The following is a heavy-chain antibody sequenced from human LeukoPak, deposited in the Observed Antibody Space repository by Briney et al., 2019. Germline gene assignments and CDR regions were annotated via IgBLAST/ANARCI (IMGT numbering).Heavy chain of an antibody. Sequence: GASVNVSFKASGYTCTGYYIHWVRQAPGQGLEWMGWINSNSGGTNSAQKFQGRVTMTRDTSISTAYMELSRLRSDDTAVYYCARHPYSGSYHFDYWGRGTLVTVSS. CDR2: INSNSGGT. J-gene: IGHJ4*02. V-gene: IGHV1-2*02. CDR1: GYTCTGYY. D-gene: IGHD1-26*01. CDR3: ARHPYSGSYHFDY.